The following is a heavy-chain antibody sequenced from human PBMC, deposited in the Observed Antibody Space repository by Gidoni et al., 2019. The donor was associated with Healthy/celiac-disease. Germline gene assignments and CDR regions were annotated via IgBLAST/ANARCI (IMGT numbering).Heavy chain of an antibody. J-gene: IGHJ3*02. Sequence: EVQLVESGGGLVKPGGSLSLSCAASGFTFSSYSMNWVRQAPGKGLEWVSSISSSSSYIYYADSVKGRFTISRDNAKNSLYLQMNSLRAEDTAVYYCARDINDRHSSAFDIWGQGTMVTVSS. CDR3: ARDINDRHSSAFDI. CDR1: GFTFSSYS. D-gene: IGHD3-22*01. CDR2: ISSSSSYI. V-gene: IGHV3-21*01.